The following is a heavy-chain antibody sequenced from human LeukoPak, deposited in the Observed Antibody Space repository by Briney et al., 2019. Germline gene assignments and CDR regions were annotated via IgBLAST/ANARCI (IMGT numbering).Heavy chain of an antibody. D-gene: IGHD3-3*01. V-gene: IGHV3-53*01. Sequence: GGSLRLSCAASGFTVSSNYMSWVRQAPGKGLEWVSVIYSGGSTYYADSVKGRFTISRDNSKNTLYLQMNSLRAEDTAVYYCAKDRGEYDFWRRGNWFDPWGQGTLVTVSS. CDR1: GFTVSSNY. CDR2: IYSGGST. CDR3: AKDRGEYDFWRRGNWFDP. J-gene: IGHJ5*02.